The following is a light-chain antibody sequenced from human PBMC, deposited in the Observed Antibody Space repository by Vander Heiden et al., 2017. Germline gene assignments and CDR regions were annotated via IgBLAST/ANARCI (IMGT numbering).Light chain of an antibody. Sequence: SYELTQPPSVSVPQGQTASITGSGDKLGDKYACWYQQKPGQSPVRVIFHDSKRPSGIPERFSGYNSGTNATLRIIGAQAMDEADYYCQEPDSSTSLFVFGSGTKVTVL. CDR3: QEPDSSTSLFV. CDR1: KLGDKY. J-gene: IGLJ1*01. V-gene: IGLV3-1*01. CDR2: HDS.